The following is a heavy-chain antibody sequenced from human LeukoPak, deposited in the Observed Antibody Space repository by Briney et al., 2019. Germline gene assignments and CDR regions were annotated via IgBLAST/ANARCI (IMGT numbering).Heavy chain of an antibody. CDR2: IYTSGST. J-gene: IGHJ4*02. Sequence: SETLSLTCTVSGGSISSYYWSWIRQPAGKGLEWIGRIYTSGSTNYNPSLKSRVTMSVDTSKNQFSLKLSSVTAADTAVYYCARDRYNWNHYYFDYWGQGTLVTVSS. D-gene: IGHD1-20*01. CDR1: GGSISSYY. V-gene: IGHV4-4*07. CDR3: ARDRYNWNHYYFDY.